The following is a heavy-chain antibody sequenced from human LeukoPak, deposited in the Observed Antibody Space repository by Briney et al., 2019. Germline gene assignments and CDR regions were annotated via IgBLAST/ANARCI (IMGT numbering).Heavy chain of an antibody. CDR3: AKDRPNYYESNGHYYRRDGDY. Sequence: GGSLRLSCAASGFTFSSYGMHWVRQAPGKGLEWVASMCGSAGCTYYADSVKGRFTISRDNSKNILYLQMNSLRAEDTAIYYCAKDRPNYYESNGHYYRRDGDYWGQGTLVTVSS. J-gene: IGHJ4*02. D-gene: IGHD3-22*01. CDR2: MCGSAGCT. CDR1: GFTFSSYG. V-gene: IGHV3-23*01.